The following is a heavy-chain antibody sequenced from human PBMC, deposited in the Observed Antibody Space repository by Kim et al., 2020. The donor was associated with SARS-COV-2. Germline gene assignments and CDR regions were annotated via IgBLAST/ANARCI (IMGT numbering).Heavy chain of an antibody. CDR2: FYFGGNT. J-gene: IGHJ3*02. Sequence: SETLSLMCNVSGGSISGSNNFWGWIRQPPGKGPEWILSFYFGGNTFYNPSLKSRVTTSVDATKNQFSLKLTSVTAADTATYYCARQDCNSASRYVGWISFHIWGQGTMVTVSS. D-gene: IGHD2-2*01. CDR3: ARQDCNSASRYVGWISFHI. CDR1: GGSISGSNNF. V-gene: IGHV4-39*07.